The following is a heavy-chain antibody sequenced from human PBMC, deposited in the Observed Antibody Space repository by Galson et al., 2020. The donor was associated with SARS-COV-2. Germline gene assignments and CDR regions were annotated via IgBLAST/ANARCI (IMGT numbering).Heavy chain of an antibody. Sequence: ETSETLSLTCTVSRGSISDYYWSWIRQSPGKGLEWIGYIYNTASSNTGTTKYNPSLKSRVTISLDTPNNQFSLKMTSLTAADTATYYCAKLAEGRRSSEDYWGQGTLVTVSS. CDR3: AKLAEGRRSSEDY. V-gene: IGHV4-59*08. CDR1: RGSISDYY. D-gene: IGHD1-26*01. J-gene: IGHJ4*02. CDR2: IYNTASSNTGTT.